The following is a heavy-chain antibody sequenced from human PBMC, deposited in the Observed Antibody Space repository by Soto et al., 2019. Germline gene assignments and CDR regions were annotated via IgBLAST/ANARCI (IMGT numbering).Heavy chain of an antibody. V-gene: IGHV3-23*01. CDR1: GFTFTNHA. CDR3: ARHLHIVVVDKGRYYYGMDV. D-gene: IGHD3-22*01. Sequence: HPGGSLRLSCAASGFTFTNHAMSWVRQAPGKGLEWVSIISASGSGTYYEDSVKGRFTISRDNSKDMLYLQMNSLRAEDTAVYYCARHLHIVVVDKGRYYYGMDVWGQGTTVTVSS. CDR2: ISASGSGT. J-gene: IGHJ6*02.